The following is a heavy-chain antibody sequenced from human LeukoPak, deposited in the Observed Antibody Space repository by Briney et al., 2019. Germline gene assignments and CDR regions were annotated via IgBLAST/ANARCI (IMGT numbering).Heavy chain of an antibody. CDR1: GFALSSHW. V-gene: IGHV3-7*03. CDR2: VNRDGSET. CDR3: ARNNGMDV. Sequence: GGSLRLSCAASGFALSSHWMTWVRQVPRRGPEWVANVNRDGSETYYLDSVKGRFTISKDNAKNSLYLQMNSLRAEDTALYHCARNNGMDVWGQGTTVIVSS. J-gene: IGHJ6*02.